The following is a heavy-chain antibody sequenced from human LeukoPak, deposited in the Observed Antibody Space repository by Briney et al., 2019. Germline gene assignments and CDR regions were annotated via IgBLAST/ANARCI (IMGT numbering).Heavy chain of an antibody. CDR3: ARGLSTYYDFWSGYYSFFGFDY. J-gene: IGHJ4*02. V-gene: IGHV4-39*07. Sequence: SETLSLTCTVSGGSILTTKYSWGWIRQAPGKGLEWVGTAYYSGTTYYNPSLTGRVTISGDSSNNQLSLKLTSMTAADTAVYYCARGLSTYYDFWSGYYSFFGFDYWGQGTLVTVSS. CDR1: GGSILTTKYS. CDR2: AYYSGTT. D-gene: IGHD3-3*01.